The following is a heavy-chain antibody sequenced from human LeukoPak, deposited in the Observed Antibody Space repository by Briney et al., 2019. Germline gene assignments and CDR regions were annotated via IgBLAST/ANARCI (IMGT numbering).Heavy chain of an antibody. D-gene: IGHD5-18*01. J-gene: IGHJ4*02. CDR2: ISGSGGAI. CDR3: AKTYVDTTFFDS. Sequence: GGSLRLSCVASGFSFSNYAINWVRQAPGKGLEWVSAISGSGGAIFYADSVKGRFAISRDNSKNTLYLQMTSLRAEDTAVYYCAKTYVDTTFFDSWGQGTRVTVSS. V-gene: IGHV3-23*01. CDR1: GFSFSNYA.